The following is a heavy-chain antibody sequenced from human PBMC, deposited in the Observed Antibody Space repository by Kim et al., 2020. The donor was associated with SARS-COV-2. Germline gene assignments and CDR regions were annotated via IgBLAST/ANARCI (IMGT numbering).Heavy chain of an antibody. CDR2: INPSGGST. D-gene: IGHD6-6*01. CDR1: GYTFTSYY. V-gene: IGHV1-46*01. CDR3: ARVGARPVYYGMDV. J-gene: IGHJ6*02. Sequence: ASVKVSCKASGYTFTSYYLHWVRQAPGQGLEWMGIINPSGGSTSYAQRFQGRVTMTRDTSTGTVYMELSNLRFEDTAVYYCARVGARPVYYGMDVWGQGT.